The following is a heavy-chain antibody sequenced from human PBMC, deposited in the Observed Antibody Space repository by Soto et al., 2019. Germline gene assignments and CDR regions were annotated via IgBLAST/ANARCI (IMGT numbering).Heavy chain of an antibody. CDR2: TYYRSKWYN. CDR1: GDSVSGNSAA. Sequence: PSQTLSLTCAISGDSVSGNSAAWNWIRQSPSRGLEWLGRTYYRSKWYNDYAVSVKSRITINPDTSKNQFSLQLNSVTPEDTAVYYCARGSDFWRGYYTGYYYYYMDVWGKGTTVTVAS. J-gene: IGHJ6*03. D-gene: IGHD3-3*01. V-gene: IGHV6-1*01. CDR3: ARGSDFWRGYYTGYYYYYMDV.